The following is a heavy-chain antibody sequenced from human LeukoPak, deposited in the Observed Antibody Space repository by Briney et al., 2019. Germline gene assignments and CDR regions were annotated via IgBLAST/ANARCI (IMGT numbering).Heavy chain of an antibody. V-gene: IGHV1-2*06. Sequence: GASVKVSCKASGYTFTGYYMHWVRQAPGQGLQWMGRINPNSGDTNYAQKFQGRVTMTRDTSISTAYMELSRLRSDDTAVYYCARGYCSGGTCYLVENWLDPWGQGTLVTVSS. J-gene: IGHJ5*02. CDR2: INPNSGDT. CDR1: GYTFTGYY. D-gene: IGHD2-15*01. CDR3: ARGYCSGGTCYLVENWLDP.